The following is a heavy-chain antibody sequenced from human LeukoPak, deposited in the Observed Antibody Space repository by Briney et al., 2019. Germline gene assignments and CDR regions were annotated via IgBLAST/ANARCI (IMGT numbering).Heavy chain of an antibody. D-gene: IGHD3-3*01. Sequence: QPGGSLRLSCVASGLTVSSANMNWVRQAPGKGLGWVSFISGSTGNTFYADSVKGRFTMSRDNVKNSLYLQMNSLRDEDTAVYYCARSGVDWGQGTLVTVSS. CDR3: ARSGVD. J-gene: IGHJ4*02. CDR1: GLTVSSAN. V-gene: IGHV3-48*02. CDR2: ISGSTGNT.